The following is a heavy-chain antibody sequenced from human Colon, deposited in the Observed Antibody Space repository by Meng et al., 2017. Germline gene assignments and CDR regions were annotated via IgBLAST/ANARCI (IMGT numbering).Heavy chain of an antibody. J-gene: IGHJ4*02. D-gene: IGHD1-7*01. CDR1: GDSISSDIW. Sequence: QLQGSGPGLVTPSGTLSLTCTVSGDSISSDIWWSWVRQPPGKGLEWIGEVYHRGDTNYNPSLKSRVDISVDKSKNQFYLSLFSVTAADTAVYYCGRDQGRELMNHWGQGTLVTVSS. CDR3: GRDQGRELMNH. CDR2: VYHRGDT. V-gene: IGHV4-4*02.